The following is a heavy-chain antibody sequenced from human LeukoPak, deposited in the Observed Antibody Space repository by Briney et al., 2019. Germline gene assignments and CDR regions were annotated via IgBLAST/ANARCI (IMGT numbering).Heavy chain of an antibody. CDR3: AREQEPTNYYYGMDV. Sequence: GRSLRLSCAASGFTFSSYGMHWVRQAPGKGLEWVAVIWYDGSNKYYADSVKGQFTISRDNSKNTLYLQMNSLRAEDTAVYYCAREQEPTNYYYGMDVWGKGTTVTVSS. D-gene: IGHD1-14*01. J-gene: IGHJ6*04. CDR2: IWYDGSNK. V-gene: IGHV3-33*01. CDR1: GFTFSSYG.